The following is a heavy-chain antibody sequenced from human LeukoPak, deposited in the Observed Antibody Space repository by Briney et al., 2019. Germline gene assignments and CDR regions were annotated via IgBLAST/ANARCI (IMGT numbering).Heavy chain of an antibody. Sequence: SQTLSLTCTVSGGSISSGGYYWSWIRQHPGKGLEWIGYIYYSGSTNYNPSLKSRVTISVDTSKNQFSLKLSSVTAADTAVYYCATSSPSDSYYYYGMDVWGQGTTVTVSS. J-gene: IGHJ6*02. CDR1: GGSISSGGYY. V-gene: IGHV4-31*03. CDR2: IYYSGST. CDR3: ATSSPSDSYYYYGMDV. D-gene: IGHD6-6*01.